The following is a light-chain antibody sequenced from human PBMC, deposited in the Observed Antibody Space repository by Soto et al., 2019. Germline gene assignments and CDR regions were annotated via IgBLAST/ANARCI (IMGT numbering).Light chain of an antibody. CDR2: DVS. CDR3: TSCTSSSTSPYV. CDR1: SSDVGVYNY. J-gene: IGLJ1*01. Sequence: QSALTQPASVSGSPGQSITISCTGTSSDVGVYNYVSWYQQHPGKAPKLMIYDVSNRPSGVSNRFSGSKSGNTASLTISGLQAEEEADYYCTSCTSSSTSPYVFLTWTKVKVL. V-gene: IGLV2-14*01.